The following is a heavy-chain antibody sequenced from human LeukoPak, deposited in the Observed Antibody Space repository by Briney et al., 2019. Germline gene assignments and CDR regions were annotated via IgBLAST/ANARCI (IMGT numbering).Heavy chain of an antibody. V-gene: IGHV4-34*01. CDR2: INHSGST. J-gene: IGHJ5*02. CDR1: GGSFSGYY. D-gene: IGHD4/OR15-4a*01. CDR3: ARGLRGATASVWFDP. Sequence: SETLSLTCAVYGGSFSGYYWSWIRQPPGKGLEWIGEINHSGSTNYNPSLKSRVTISVDTSKNQLSLKLSSVTAADTAVYCCARGLRGATASVWFDPWGQGTLVTVSS.